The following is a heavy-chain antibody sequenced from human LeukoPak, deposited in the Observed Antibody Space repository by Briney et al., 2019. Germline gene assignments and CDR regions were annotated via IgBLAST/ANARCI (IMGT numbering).Heavy chain of an antibody. Sequence: ASVKVSCKASGYTFTGYYMHWVRQAPGQGLEWMGWTNPNSGGTNYAQKFQGRDTMTRDTSISTAYMELSRLRSDDTAVYYCARDIWFGELPEYYFDYWGQGTLVTVSS. V-gene: IGHV1-2*02. CDR3: ARDIWFGELPEYYFDY. CDR2: TNPNSGGT. CDR1: GYTFTGYY. D-gene: IGHD3-10*01. J-gene: IGHJ4*02.